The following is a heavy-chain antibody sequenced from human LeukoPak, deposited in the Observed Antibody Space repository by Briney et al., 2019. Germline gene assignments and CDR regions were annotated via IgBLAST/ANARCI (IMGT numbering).Heavy chain of an antibody. V-gene: IGHV3-21*01. Sequence: GESLRLSCAASGCNFGSYTRNWVRQAPGKGLEWVSSVSNTNTYYADSVKDRFTISRDNAKNSVFLQMSSLGDEDTALYFCARDDYGDSHFDYWGQGILVTVSS. CDR1: GCNFGSYT. CDR3: ARDDYGDSHFDY. D-gene: IGHD4-17*01. CDR2: VSNTNT. J-gene: IGHJ4*01.